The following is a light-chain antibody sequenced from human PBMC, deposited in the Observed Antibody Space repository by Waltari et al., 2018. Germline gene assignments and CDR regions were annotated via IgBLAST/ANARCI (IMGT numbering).Light chain of an antibody. J-gene: IGLJ1*01. CDR2: DTS. Sequence: QHHAGKDAKLVMCDTSNRPSGVSLRFSGYKSGTTASLTIAGLEAEDEADYYCSSYTTSNTRVFGTGTNVIVL. V-gene: IGLV2-14*03. CDR3: SSYTTSNTRV.